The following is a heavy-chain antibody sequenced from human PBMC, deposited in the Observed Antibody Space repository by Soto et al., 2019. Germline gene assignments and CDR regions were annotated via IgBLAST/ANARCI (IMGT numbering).Heavy chain of an antibody. J-gene: IGHJ4*02. CDR2: VNPNSGNT. CDR3: ARSHGSGDVDY. D-gene: IGHD4-17*01. Sequence: QVQLVQSGAEVKEPGASVKVSCKSSGYIFNIYDINWVRQAPGQGLEWMGSVNPNSGNTLYAQKFQGRITMTRSTSISTAYMELSSLTFDDTAVYCCARSHGSGDVDYWGQGTLVTVSS. V-gene: IGHV1-8*01. CDR1: GYIFNIYD.